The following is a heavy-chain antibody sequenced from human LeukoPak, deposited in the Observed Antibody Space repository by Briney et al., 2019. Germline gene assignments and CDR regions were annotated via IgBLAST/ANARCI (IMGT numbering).Heavy chain of an antibody. CDR3: AKLISPYDY. CDR2: IRYDGNNK. CDR1: GFTFSSYG. Sequence: GGSLRLSCAASGFTFSSYGMHWVRQAPGKGLEWVEFIRYDGNNKYYADSVKGRFTISRDNSKNTLYLQMNSLRPEDTAVYYCAKLISPYDYWGQGTLVLVSS. V-gene: IGHV3-30*02. J-gene: IGHJ4*02.